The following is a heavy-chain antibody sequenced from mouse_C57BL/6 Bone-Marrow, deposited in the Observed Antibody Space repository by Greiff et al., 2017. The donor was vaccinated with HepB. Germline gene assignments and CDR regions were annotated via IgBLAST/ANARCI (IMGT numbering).Heavy chain of an antibody. CDR2: IRLKSDNYAT. J-gene: IGHJ4*01. Sequence: EVKLQESGGGLVQPGGSMKLSCVASGFTFSNYWMNWVRQSPEKGLEWVAQIRLKSDNYATHYAESVKGRFTISRDDSKSSVYLQMSNLRADDTGIYYCTGSCIVWAMDYWGQGTSVTVSS. CDR1: GFTFSNYW. V-gene: IGHV6-3*01. CDR3: TGSCIVWAMDY.